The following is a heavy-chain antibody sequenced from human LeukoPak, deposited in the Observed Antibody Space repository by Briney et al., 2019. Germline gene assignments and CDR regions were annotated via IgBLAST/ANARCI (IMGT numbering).Heavy chain of an antibody. J-gene: IGHJ5*02. Sequence: SETLSLTCTVSGGSISSYYWSWIRQPPGKGLGWIGHIYNSDSTKYNPSLKSRVTISVDTSKNQFSLKLGSVTAADTAMYYCARQGNYDRSLSWFDPWGQGTLVTVSS. CDR3: ARQGNYDRSLSWFDP. D-gene: IGHD3-22*01. V-gene: IGHV4-59*08. CDR2: IYNSDST. CDR1: GGSISSYY.